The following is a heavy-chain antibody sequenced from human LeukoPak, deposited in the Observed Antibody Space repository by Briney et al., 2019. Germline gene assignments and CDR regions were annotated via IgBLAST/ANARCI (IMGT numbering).Heavy chain of an antibody. CDR1: GGSFSGYY. Sequence: PSETLSLTCAVYGGSFSGYYWSWIRQPPGKGLEWIGEINHRGSSNYNPSLKSRVAISVDTSKNQFSLKLSSVTAADTAVYYCARRRRGQWLVVTVSGYGHGSYYFDYWGQGTLVTVSS. CDR2: INHRGSS. V-gene: IGHV4-34*01. D-gene: IGHD6-19*01. CDR3: ARRRRGQWLVVTVSGYGHGSYYFDY. J-gene: IGHJ4*02.